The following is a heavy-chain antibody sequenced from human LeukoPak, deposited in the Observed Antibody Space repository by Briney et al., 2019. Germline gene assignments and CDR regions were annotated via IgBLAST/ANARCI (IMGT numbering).Heavy chain of an antibody. J-gene: IGHJ6*02. CDR1: GYTFSSYG. Sequence: GSVKVSCKASGYTFSSYGIHWVRQAPGQGLEWMGWISAYNGNTNYAQKLQGRVTMTTDTSTSTAYMELRSLKSPDTAMYFCARDSGYRDHFYYYGMDVWGQGTTVTV. V-gene: IGHV1-18*04. CDR2: ISAYNGNT. D-gene: IGHD3-16*02. CDR3: ARDSGYRDHFYYYGMDV.